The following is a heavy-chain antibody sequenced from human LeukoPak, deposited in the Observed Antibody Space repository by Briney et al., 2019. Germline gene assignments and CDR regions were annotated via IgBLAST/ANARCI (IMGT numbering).Heavy chain of an antibody. Sequence: PGRSLRLSCAASGFTFSSYAMHWVRQAPGKGLEWVAVISYDGSNKYYADSVKGRFTISRDNSKNTLYLQMNSLRAEDTAVYYCAREGVFSWTFDYWGQGTLVTVSS. J-gene: IGHJ4*02. V-gene: IGHV3-30-3*01. CDR2: ISYDGSNK. D-gene: IGHD3-9*01. CDR3: AREGVFSWTFDY. CDR1: GFTFSSYA.